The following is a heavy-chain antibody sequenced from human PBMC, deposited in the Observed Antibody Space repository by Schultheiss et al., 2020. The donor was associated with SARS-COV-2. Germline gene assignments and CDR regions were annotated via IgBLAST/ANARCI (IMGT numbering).Heavy chain of an antibody. J-gene: IGHJ4*02. V-gene: IGHV3-23*01. D-gene: IGHD6-19*01. Sequence: GGSLRLSCAAYGFDLRVYAMTWVRQAPGKGLEWVSSFGGPGAGAHYADSVKGRFTVSKDNSKNALLLQMNSLRAEDTALYYCAKCPVAITGYFDYWGQGTMVTVSS. CDR1: GFDLRVYA. CDR3: AKCPVAITGYFDY. CDR2: FGGPGAGA.